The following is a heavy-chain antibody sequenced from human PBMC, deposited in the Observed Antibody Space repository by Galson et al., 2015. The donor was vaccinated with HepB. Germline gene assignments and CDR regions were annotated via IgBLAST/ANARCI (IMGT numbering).Heavy chain of an antibody. CDR1: GFTFSSYW. V-gene: IGHV3-7*01. CDR2: IKQDGSEK. CDR3: ARTSTAPKVVPAAMPYYYGMDV. Sequence: SLRLSCAASGFTFSSYWMSWVRQAPGKGLEWVANIKQDGSEKYYVDSVKGRFTISRDNAKNSLYLQMNSLRAEDTAVYYCARTSTAPKVVPAAMPYYYGMDVWGQGTTVTVSS. J-gene: IGHJ6*02. D-gene: IGHD2-2*01.